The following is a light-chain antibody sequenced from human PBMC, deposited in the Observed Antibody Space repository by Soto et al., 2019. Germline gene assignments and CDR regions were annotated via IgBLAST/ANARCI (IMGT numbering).Light chain of an antibody. CDR3: QHYNSYSEA. Sequence: DIQMTQSPSTLSGSVGDRVTITCRASQNIGRWLAWYQQKPGTAPKLLIYAASSLQSGVPSRFSGSGSGTEFTLTISSLQPDDFATYYCQHYNSYSEAFGQGTKVDIK. CDR1: QNIGRW. J-gene: IGKJ1*01. V-gene: IGKV1-5*01. CDR2: AAS.